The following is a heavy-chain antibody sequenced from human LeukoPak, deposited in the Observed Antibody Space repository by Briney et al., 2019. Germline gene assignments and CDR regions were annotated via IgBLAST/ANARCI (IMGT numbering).Heavy chain of an antibody. CDR1: GGTFSSYA. Sequence: VASVKVSCKASGGTFSSYAISWVRQAPGQGLEWMGGIIPIFGTANYAQKFQGRVTITADESTSTAYMELSSLRSEDTAVYYCASAAYYYGSGSYDNVFQLQFDYWGQGTLVTVSS. V-gene: IGHV1-69*13. D-gene: IGHD3-10*01. J-gene: IGHJ4*02. CDR2: IIPIFGTA. CDR3: ASAAYYYGSGSYDNVFQLQFDY.